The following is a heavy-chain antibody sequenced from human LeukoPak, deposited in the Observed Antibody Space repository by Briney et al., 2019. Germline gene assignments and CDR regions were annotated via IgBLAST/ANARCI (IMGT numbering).Heavy chain of an antibody. CDR1: GGSMSSGGYF. CDR2: IYYTGST. CDR3: ARRELGDYYFDY. Sequence: PSQTLSLTCTVSGGSMSSGGYFWSWIRQHPGKGLEWIGYIYYTGSTYYNPSLKSRVTISIDTSKNQFSLRLSSVTAADTAVYYCARRELGDYYFDYWGQGTLVTVSS. D-gene: IGHD4-17*01. V-gene: IGHV4-31*03. J-gene: IGHJ4*02.